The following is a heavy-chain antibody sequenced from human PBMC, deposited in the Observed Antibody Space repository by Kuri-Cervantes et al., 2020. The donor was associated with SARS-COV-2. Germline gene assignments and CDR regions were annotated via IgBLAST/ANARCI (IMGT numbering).Heavy chain of an antibody. CDR1: GFTFSSYS. J-gene: IGHJ6*02. CDR3: ARSGSGWMDV. V-gene: IGHV3-21*01. CDR2: ISSSSSYI. Sequence: GESLKISCAASGFTFSSYSMNWVHQAPGKGLGWVSSISSSSSYIYYADSVKGRFTISRDNAKNSLYLQMNSLRAEDTAVYYCARSGSGWMDVWGQGTTVTVSS. D-gene: IGHD6-19*01.